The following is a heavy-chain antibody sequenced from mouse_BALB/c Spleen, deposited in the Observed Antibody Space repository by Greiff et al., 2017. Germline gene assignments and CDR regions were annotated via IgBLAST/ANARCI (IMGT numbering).Heavy chain of an antibody. V-gene: IGHV5-6-5*01. Sequence: EVQLVESGGGLVKPGGSLKLSCAASGFTFSSYAMSWVRQTPEKRLEWVASISSGGSTYYPDSVKGRFTISRDNARNILYLQMSSLRSEDTAMYYCARVYYDYDEAYAMDYWGQGTSVTVSS. J-gene: IGHJ4*01. CDR1: GFTFSSYA. CDR2: ISSGGST. CDR3: ARVYYDYDEAYAMDY. D-gene: IGHD2-4*01.